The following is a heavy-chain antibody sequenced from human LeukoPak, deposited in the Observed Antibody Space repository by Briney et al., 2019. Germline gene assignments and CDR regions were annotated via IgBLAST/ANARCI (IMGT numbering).Heavy chain of an antibody. J-gene: IGHJ4*02. Sequence: KSSETLSLTCTVSGGSISSYYWGWIRQPPGKGLEWIGSIYYSGSTYYNPSLKSRVTISVDTSKNQFSLKLSSVTAADTAVYYCARHQAYSSGYYDARSNYFDYWGQGTLVTVSS. CDR3: ARHQAYSSGYYDARSNYFDY. CDR1: GGSISSYY. CDR2: IYYSGST. D-gene: IGHD3-22*01. V-gene: IGHV4-39*01.